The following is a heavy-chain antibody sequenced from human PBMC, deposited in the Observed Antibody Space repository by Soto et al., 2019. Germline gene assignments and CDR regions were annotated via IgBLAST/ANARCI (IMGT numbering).Heavy chain of an antibody. CDR2: ISAKSGNT. V-gene: IGHV1-18*04. J-gene: IGHJ4*02. D-gene: IGHD1-7*01. Sequence: QLVQSGAEVKKPGASVKVSCKASGYTFTTFGFNWVRQAPGQGLEWMEWISAKSGNTNYAQKLQGRVTMTTDTSTSTVYMELKSLTSDDTAIYYCTRAGASDWNYVSTSSWGQGTLVTVSS. CDR3: TRAGASDWNYVSTSS. CDR1: GYTFTTFG.